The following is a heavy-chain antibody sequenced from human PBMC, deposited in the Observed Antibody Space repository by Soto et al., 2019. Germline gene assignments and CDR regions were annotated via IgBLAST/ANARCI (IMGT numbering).Heavy chain of an antibody. CDR1: GGSISSGGYY. Sequence: PSETLSLTCTVPGGSISSGGYYWSWIRQHPGKGLEWIGYIYYSGSTYYNQSLKSRVTISVDTSKNQFSLKLSSVTAADTAVYYCARDNPYGDYEVGYYYYGMDVWGQGTTVTVSS. CDR3: ARDNPYGDYEVGYYYYGMDV. V-gene: IGHV4-31*03. J-gene: IGHJ6*02. CDR2: IYYSGST. D-gene: IGHD4-17*01.